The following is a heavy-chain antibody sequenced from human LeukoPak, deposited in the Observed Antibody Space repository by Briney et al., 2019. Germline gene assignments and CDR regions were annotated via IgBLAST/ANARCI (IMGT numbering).Heavy chain of an antibody. V-gene: IGHV6-1*01. D-gene: IGHD5-18*01. CDR3: ARAVGGYATHYYYYMDV. J-gene: IGHJ6*03. Sequence: SQTLSLTCAISGDSVSSNSAAWHWVRQSPSRGLEWLGRTYYRSKLYNDYAVSVKSRITINPDTSKNQFSLQLNSVTPEDTAVYYCARAVGGYATHYYYYMDVWGKGTTVTVSS. CDR2: TYYRSKLYN. CDR1: GDSVSSNSAA.